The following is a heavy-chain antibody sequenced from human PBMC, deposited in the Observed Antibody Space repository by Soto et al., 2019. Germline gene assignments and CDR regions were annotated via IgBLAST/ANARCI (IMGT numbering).Heavy chain of an antibody. CDR3: XXXXXXXXXXX. V-gene: IGHV1-18*01. J-gene: IGHJ4*02. CDR1: GYTFTSYG. Sequence: QVQLVQSGAEVKKPGASVKVSCKASGYTFTSYGISWVRQAPGQGLEWMGWISAYNGNTNYAQKLQGRVTMTTDTSTSTAYMELRXLXXXDXXXXXXXXXXXXXXXXXWGQGTLVTVSS. CDR2: ISAYNGNT.